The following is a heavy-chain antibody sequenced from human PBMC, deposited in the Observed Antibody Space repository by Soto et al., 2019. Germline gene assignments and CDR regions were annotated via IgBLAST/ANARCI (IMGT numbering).Heavy chain of an antibody. V-gene: IGHV4-39*01. CDR1: GGSISSGSYY. Sequence: PSETLSLTCTVSGGSISSGSYYWGWIRQPPGKGLEWIGSLYNSGSTSYNPSLKSRVAISVDTSKNQFSLKLNSVTAADTAVYYCARLSENYYEVPLLFAYGGQGTLVPVSS. CDR2: LYNSGST. D-gene: IGHD1-26*01. J-gene: IGHJ4*02. CDR3: ARLSENYYEVPLLFAY.